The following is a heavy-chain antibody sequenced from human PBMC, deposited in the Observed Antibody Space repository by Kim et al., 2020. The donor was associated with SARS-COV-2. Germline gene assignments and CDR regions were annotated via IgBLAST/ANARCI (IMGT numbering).Heavy chain of an antibody. Sequence: GGSLRLSCAASGFTVSSYAMSWVRQTPGKGLEWVSGITGGGDTTYYADSVRGLFTISSDDSKNTLYVQMDSLGAEDTALYYCARSRRGFLYGKFDYWGQGTLVTVSS. CDR1: GFTVSSYA. D-gene: IGHD5-12*01. V-gene: IGHV3-23*01. J-gene: IGHJ4*02. CDR2: ITGGGDTT. CDR3: ARSRRGFLYGKFDY.